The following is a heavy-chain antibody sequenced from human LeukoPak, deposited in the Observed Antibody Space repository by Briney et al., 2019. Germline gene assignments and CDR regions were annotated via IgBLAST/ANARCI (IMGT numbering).Heavy chain of an antibody. CDR3: ARDHRYAFDN. J-gene: IGHJ4*01. Sequence: GGSLRLSCAASGFNFIDYSMNWVRQAPGKGLEWISYIGISSGNTKYADSAEGRFTISRDKARNSLYLQMNSLRVEDTAVYYCARDHRYAFDNWGHGTLVTVSS. D-gene: IGHD5-12*01. V-gene: IGHV3-48*01. CDR2: IGISSGNT. CDR1: GFNFIDYS.